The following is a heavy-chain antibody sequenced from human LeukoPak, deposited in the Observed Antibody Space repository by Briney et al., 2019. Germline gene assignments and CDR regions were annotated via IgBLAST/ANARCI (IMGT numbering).Heavy chain of an antibody. Sequence: SETLSLTCTVSGGSISSYYWSWIRQPPGKGLEWIGYIYYSGSTNYNPSLKSRVTISVDTSKNQFSLKLSSVTAADTAVYYCARRVSGRYPGPFDYWGQGTLVTVSS. CDR1: GGSISSYY. CDR3: ARRVSGRYPGPFDY. CDR2: IYYSGST. D-gene: IGHD3-9*01. J-gene: IGHJ4*02. V-gene: IGHV4-59*01.